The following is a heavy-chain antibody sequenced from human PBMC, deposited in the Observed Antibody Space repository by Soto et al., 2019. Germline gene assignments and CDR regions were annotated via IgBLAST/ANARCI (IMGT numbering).Heavy chain of an antibody. V-gene: IGHV4-31*03. Sequence: QVQLQESGPGLVKPSLTLSLTCTVSGGSISSGGYYWSWIRQHPGKGLEWIGYIYYSGSTYYNPSMKSRVTISVDTSKNHFSLKLSSVTAADTAVYYCARELLLWFGCFDYWGQGTLVTVSS. CDR2: IYYSGST. D-gene: IGHD3-10*01. CDR1: GGSISSGGYY. J-gene: IGHJ4*02. CDR3: ARELLLWFGCFDY.